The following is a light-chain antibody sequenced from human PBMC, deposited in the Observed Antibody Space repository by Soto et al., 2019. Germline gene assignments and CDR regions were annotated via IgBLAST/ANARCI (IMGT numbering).Light chain of an antibody. CDR3: QQYNNWPPWT. CDR2: GAS. CDR1: QSVSSN. Sequence: IVLTQSPGTLSLSPGARATLSCRASQSVSSNLAWYQQKPGQAPRLLIYGASTRATGIPARFSGSGSGTEFTLTISSLQSEDFAVYYCQQYNNWPPWTFGQGTKVDIK. V-gene: IGKV3-15*01. J-gene: IGKJ1*01.